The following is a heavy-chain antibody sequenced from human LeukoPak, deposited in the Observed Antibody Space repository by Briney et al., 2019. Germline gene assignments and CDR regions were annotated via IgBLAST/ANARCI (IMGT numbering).Heavy chain of an antibody. D-gene: IGHD6-13*01. CDR1: GFTFSSYA. Sequence: GGSLGLSCAASGFTFSSYAMCWVRQAPGKGLEWVSAISGSGGATYYADSVKGRFTISRDTSKNTLYLQMNSLRAEDTAVYYCAKDNAAAAGTETDYWGQGTLVTVSS. J-gene: IGHJ4*02. CDR3: AKDNAAAAGTETDY. V-gene: IGHV3-23*01. CDR2: ISGSGGAT.